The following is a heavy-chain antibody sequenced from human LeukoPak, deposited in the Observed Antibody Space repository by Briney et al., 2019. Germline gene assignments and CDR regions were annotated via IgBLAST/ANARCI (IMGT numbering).Heavy chain of an antibody. J-gene: IGHJ4*02. CDR1: GFTFSSYS. D-gene: IGHD6-13*01. CDR3: ARGDITAPNY. CDR2: ISSSSSYI. V-gene: IGHV3-21*01. Sequence: GGSLRLSCAASGFTFSSYSMNWVRQAPGKGLEWVSSISSSSSYIYYADSVKGRFTISRDNAKNSLYLQMNSLRAEDTAGYYCARGDITAPNYWGQGTLVTVSS.